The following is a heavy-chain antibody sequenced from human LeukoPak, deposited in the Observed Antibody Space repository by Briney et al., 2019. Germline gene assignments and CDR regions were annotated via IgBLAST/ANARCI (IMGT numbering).Heavy chain of an antibody. D-gene: IGHD3-9*01. V-gene: IGHV3-9*01. CDR3: VKGSLFWPTNMHSYFDY. CDR2: INWDSGSV. CDR1: GFTFDDYG. J-gene: IGHJ4*02. Sequence: GRSLRLSCAASGFTFDDYGMHWVREVPGEGLEWVSGINWDSGSVGYADSVKGRFTISRDNAKSSLYSRMNSLRAEDTAFYYCVKGSLFWPTNMHSYFDYWGQGTLVTVSS.